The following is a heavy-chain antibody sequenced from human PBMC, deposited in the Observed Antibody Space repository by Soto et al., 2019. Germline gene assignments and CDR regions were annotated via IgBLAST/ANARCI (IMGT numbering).Heavy chain of an antibody. D-gene: IGHD6-13*01. CDR2: ISYDGSNK. V-gene: IGHV3-30*18. J-gene: IGHJ6*02. CDR1: GFTFSSYG. CDR3: AQVEAGPGTWSTRNSYYALDV. Sequence: QVQLVESGGGVVQPGRSLRLSCAASGFTFSSYGMHWVRQAPGKGLEWVAVISYDGSNKYYADSVKGRFTISRDICKNTLYLQMNSLRAADTALYYCAQVEAGPGTWSTRNSYYALDVWGQGTTVTVSS.